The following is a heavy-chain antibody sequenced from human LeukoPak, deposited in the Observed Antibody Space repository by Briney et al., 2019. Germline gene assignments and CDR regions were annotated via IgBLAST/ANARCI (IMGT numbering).Heavy chain of an antibody. CDR1: GGSISSGDYY. V-gene: IGHV4-30-4*01. J-gene: IGHJ4*02. Sequence: PSQTLSLTCTVSGGSISSGDYYWSWIRQPPGKGLEWIGYIYYSGSTNYNPSLKSRVTISVDTSKNQFSLKLSSVTAADTAVYYCARVTEGDGIFDYWGQGTLVTVSS. CDR3: ARVTEGDGIFDY. D-gene: IGHD5-24*01. CDR2: IYYSGST.